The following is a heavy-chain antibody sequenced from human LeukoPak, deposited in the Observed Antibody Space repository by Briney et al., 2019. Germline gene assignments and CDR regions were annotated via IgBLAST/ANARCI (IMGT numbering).Heavy chain of an antibody. D-gene: IGHD2-15*01. V-gene: IGHV4-34*01. CDR1: GGSFSGYY. CDR3: ARDPVVPATSMQFDWYFDL. Sequence: SETLSLTCAVYGGSFSGYYWSWIRQPPGKGLEWIGEINHSGSTNYNLSLKSRVTISIDTSKNQFSLKLSSVTAADTAVYYCARDPVVPATSMQFDWYFDLWGRGTLVTVSS. CDR2: INHSGST. J-gene: IGHJ2*01.